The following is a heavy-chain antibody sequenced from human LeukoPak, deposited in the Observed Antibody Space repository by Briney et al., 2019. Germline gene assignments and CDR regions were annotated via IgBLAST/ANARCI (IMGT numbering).Heavy chain of an antibody. V-gene: IGHV4-39*01. Sequence: MPSETLSLTCTVSGGSISSSSYYWGWIRQPPGKGLEWIGSIYYSGSTYYNPSLKSRVTISVDTSKNQFSLKLSSVTAADTAVYYCASEDGYNSGDYWGQGTLVTVSS. CDR3: ASEDGYNSGDY. D-gene: IGHD5-24*01. CDR1: GGSISSSSYY. CDR2: IYYSGST. J-gene: IGHJ4*02.